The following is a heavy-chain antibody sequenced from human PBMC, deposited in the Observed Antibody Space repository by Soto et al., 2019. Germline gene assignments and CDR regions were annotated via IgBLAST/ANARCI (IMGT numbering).Heavy chain of an antibody. Sequence: EVQLVESGGGLVQPGGSLRLSCAASGFTFSSYWMSWVRQAPGQGLEWVANIKQDGSEEYYVDSVKGRFSISRNNAQNSLYLQMNSLRAEDTAMYYCARDRRYCSGGSCYSILFDFWGQGTLVTVSS. CDR3: ARDRRYCSGGSCYSILFDF. D-gene: IGHD2-15*01. CDR2: IKQDGSEE. V-gene: IGHV3-7*01. CDR1: GFTFSSYW. J-gene: IGHJ4*02.